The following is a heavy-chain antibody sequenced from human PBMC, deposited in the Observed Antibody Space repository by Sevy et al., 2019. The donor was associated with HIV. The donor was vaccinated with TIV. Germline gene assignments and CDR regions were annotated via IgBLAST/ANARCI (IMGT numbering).Heavy chain of an antibody. V-gene: IGHV3-23*01. J-gene: IGHJ3*02. CDR2: ISDSDGGI. CDR3: AKDGGPVAGDI. CDR1: GFPFSSYA. Sequence: GGSLRLSCAASGFPFSSYAMSWVRQAPEKGLEWVSAISDSDGGIYYADSVKGRFTISRDNSKNTLYLQMNSLRAEDTAVYYCAKDGGPVAGDIWGQGTMVTVSS. D-gene: IGHD6-19*01.